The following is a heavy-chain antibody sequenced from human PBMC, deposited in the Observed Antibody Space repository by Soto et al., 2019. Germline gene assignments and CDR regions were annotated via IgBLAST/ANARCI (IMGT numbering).Heavy chain of an antibody. CDR3: ARDTRRGKSYWGAFDI. Sequence: GGSLRLSCAASGSTFSSYAMHWVRQAPGKGLEWVAVISYDGSNKYYADSVKGRFTISRDNSKNTLYLQMNSLRAEDTAVYYRARDTRRGKSYWGAFDIWGQGTMVTVSS. CDR2: ISYDGSNK. J-gene: IGHJ3*02. CDR1: GSTFSSYA. D-gene: IGHD1-26*01. V-gene: IGHV3-30-3*01.